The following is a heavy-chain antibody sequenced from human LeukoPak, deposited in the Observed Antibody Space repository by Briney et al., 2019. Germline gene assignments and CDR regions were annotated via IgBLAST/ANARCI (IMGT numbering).Heavy chain of an antibody. CDR3: ARAYCTNGVCYFDY. D-gene: IGHD2-8*01. Sequence: ASVRVSCTASGYTFTRYDINWVRQATGQGLEWMGWMNPNSGNTGYAQKFQGRVTITRNTSISTAYMELSSLRSEDTAVYYCARAYCTNGVCYFDYWGQGTLVTVSS. CDR2: MNPNSGNT. J-gene: IGHJ4*02. V-gene: IGHV1-8*03. CDR1: GYTFTRYD.